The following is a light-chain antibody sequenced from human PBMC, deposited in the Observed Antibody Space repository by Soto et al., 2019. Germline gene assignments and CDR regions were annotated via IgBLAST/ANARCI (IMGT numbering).Light chain of an antibody. CDR3: QQRSNWPPIT. J-gene: IGKJ5*01. V-gene: IGKV3-11*01. CDR2: DAS. Sequence: EIVLTQSPATLSLSPGARATLSCRASQSVSSYLAWYQQKPGQAPRLLIYDASNRATAIPARFSGSGSGTDFSLTISSLEPEDFAVYYCQQRSNWPPITFGQGTRLEIK. CDR1: QSVSSY.